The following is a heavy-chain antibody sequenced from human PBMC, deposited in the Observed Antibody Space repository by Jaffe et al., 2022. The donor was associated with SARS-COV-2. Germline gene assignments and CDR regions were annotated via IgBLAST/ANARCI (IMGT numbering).Heavy chain of an antibody. V-gene: IGHV3-73*02. CDR3: TRLSSTGQNFDY. J-gene: IGHJ4*02. Sequence: EVQLVESGGGLVQPGGSLKLSCAASGFTFSGSAIHWVRQASGKGLEWVGRIRSKANSYATAYAASVKGRFTISRDDSKNTAYLQMNSLKTEDTAVYYCTRLSSTGQNFDYWGQGTLVTVSS. CDR2: IRSKANSYAT. CDR1: GFTFSGSA. D-gene: IGHD2-2*01.